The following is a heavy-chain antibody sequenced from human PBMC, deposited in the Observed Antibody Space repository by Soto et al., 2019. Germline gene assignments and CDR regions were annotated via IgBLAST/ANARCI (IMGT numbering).Heavy chain of an antibody. CDR3: ARAASHGSSWAFWFDP. V-gene: IGHV1-69*01. Sequence: QVQLVQSGSEVKMPGSSVKVSCKSSGGTFSRHAINWVRQAPGQGLEWMGGIIPMFGTTNYAQKFKGRVTISADESTSTAYMELSSLRSEDAAVYYCARAASHGSSWAFWFDPWGQGPLVPVSS. CDR2: IIPMFGTT. CDR1: GGTFSRHA. J-gene: IGHJ5*02. D-gene: IGHD6-13*01.